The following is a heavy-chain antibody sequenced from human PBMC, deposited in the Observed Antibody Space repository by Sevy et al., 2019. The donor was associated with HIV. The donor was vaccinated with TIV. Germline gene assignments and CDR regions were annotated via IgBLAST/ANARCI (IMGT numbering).Heavy chain of an antibody. CDR1: GFTFSNYA. J-gene: IGHJ3*02. D-gene: IGHD3-22*01. CDR2: IFRGGDGT. CDR3: AGALYDTSGSFDALDI. Sequence: GESLKISCVASGFTFSNYAMNWVRQAPGKGLEWVSTIFRGGDGTYYADSVKGRFTISRDNSKDTVYLQLSSLRADDTAVYYCAGALYDTSGSFDALDIWGHGTMVTLSS. V-gene: IGHV3-23*01.